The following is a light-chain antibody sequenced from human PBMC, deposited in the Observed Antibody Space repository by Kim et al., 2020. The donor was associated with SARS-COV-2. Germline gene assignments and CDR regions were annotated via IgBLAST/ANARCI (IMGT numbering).Light chain of an antibody. J-gene: IGKJ4*01. CDR1: QSVGNF. CDR3: QQRYSWPLT. CDR2: DAY. V-gene: IGKV3-11*01. Sequence: EIVSTLSPATLSLSPGERATLSCRTSQSVGNFLAWYQQRPGQAPRLLIYDAYIRASDIPARFSGSGSGTDFILTISNLELEDFAIYYCQQRYSWPLTFGGGTRVEIK.